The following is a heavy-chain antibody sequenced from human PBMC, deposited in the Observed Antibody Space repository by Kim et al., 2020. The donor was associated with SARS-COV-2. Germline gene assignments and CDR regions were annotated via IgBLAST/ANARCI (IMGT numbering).Heavy chain of an antibody. D-gene: IGHD2-2*02. CDR3: ARGGVIPLFDY. Sequence: NHNPSPESRVTISVDTSKNQFSLKLSSVTAADTAVYYCARGGVIPLFDYWGQGTLVTVSS. V-gene: IGHV4-34*01. J-gene: IGHJ4*02.